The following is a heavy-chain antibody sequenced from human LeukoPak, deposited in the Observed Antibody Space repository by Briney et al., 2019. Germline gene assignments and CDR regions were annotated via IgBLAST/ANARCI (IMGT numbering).Heavy chain of an antibody. D-gene: IGHD3-22*01. V-gene: IGHV3-23*01. CDR1: GFTFSNYA. Sequence: GGSLRLSCAASGFTFSNYAMSWVRQAPGKGLEWVSSISGSGDSTDYADSVKGRFTISRDNSKNTLYLQMNSLRAEDTAVYYCAKLTSSSGYYPFDYWGQGTLVTVSS. J-gene: IGHJ4*02. CDR3: AKLTSSSGYYPFDY. CDR2: ISGSGDST.